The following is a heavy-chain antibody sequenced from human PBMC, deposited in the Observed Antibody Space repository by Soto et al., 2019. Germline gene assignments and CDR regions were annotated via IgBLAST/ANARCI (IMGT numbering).Heavy chain of an antibody. V-gene: IGHV1-46*03. CDR1: GYTFTSYY. D-gene: IGHD2-15*01. Sequence: QVQLVQSGAEVKKPGASVKVSCKASGYTFTSYYMHWVRQAPGQGLEWMGIINPSGGSTSYAQKVEGRVTMTRDTSKTTVYMELSRLRSEDTAVYYCARVYCSGGSGYSIDYWGQGTLVTVSS. J-gene: IGHJ4*02. CDR3: ARVYCSGGSGYSIDY. CDR2: INPSGGST.